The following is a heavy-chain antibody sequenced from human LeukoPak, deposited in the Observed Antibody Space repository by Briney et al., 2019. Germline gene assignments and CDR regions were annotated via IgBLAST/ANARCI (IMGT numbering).Heavy chain of an antibody. J-gene: IGHJ4*02. D-gene: IGHD4-23*01. V-gene: IGHV3-21*01. CDR2: ISSSGSDT. Sequence: GGSLRLSCAASGFTFTNYSMNWVRHAPGRGLEWVSSISSSGSDTYYADSLEGRFTISRDNASNSLFLQMNSLRAEDTAVYYCAREDGGNTDYWGQETLVTVSS. CDR1: GFTFTNYS. CDR3: AREDGGNTDY.